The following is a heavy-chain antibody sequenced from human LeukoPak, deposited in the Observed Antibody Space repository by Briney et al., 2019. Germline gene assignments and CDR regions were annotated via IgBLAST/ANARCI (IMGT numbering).Heavy chain of an antibody. CDR1: GFTFDDYT. CDR3: AKGDSSSWYNFDY. V-gene: IGHV3-43*01. CDR2: ISWDDDST. J-gene: IGHJ4*02. D-gene: IGHD6-13*01. Sequence: TGGSLRLSCAASGFTFDDYTMHWVRQAPGKGLEWVSLISWDDDSTYYADSVKGRFTISRDNSKNSLYLQMNSLRTEDTGLYYCAKGDSSSWYNFDYWGQGTLVTVSS.